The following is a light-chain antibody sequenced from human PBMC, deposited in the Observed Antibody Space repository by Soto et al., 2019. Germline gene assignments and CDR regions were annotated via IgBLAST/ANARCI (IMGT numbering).Light chain of an antibody. Sequence: AIRMTQSPSSFSASTGDRVTITCRASQGISSYLAWYQQKPGKAPKLLIYAASTLQSGVPSRFSGSGSGTDFTLTISRLQSEDFSSNYCQLYYSDPQAFGQETKVAI. CDR1: QGISSY. J-gene: IGKJ1*01. CDR3: QLYYSDPQA. CDR2: AAS. V-gene: IGKV1-8*01.